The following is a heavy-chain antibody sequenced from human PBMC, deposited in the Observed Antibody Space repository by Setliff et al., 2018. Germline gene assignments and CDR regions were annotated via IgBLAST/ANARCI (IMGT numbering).Heavy chain of an antibody. D-gene: IGHD5-12*01. CDR2: IRYDGTTE. CDR3: AKVESPADGYQIGIDY. CDR1: GFSFGGHD. Sequence: GGSLRLSCAASGFSFGGHDMHWVRQAPGKGLEWVAFIRYDGTTESYADSVKGRFTISRDNSKNTLYLQMDSLRAEDTAVYYCAKVESPADGYQIGIDYWGQGTLVTVSS. V-gene: IGHV3-30*02. J-gene: IGHJ4*02.